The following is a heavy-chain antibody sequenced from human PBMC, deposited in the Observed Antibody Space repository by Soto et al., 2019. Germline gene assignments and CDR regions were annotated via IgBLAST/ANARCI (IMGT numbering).Heavy chain of an antibody. Sequence: QVQLVQSGAEVKKPGSSVKVSCKASGGTFSSYAISWVRQAPGQGLEWMGGIIPIFGTANYAQKFQGRVTIAADETTSTGYMGLGSLRSEGRAVYDCEGESGWGVGNYGGHWGQGTLVTVSS. CDR1: GGTFSSYA. CDR3: EGESGWGVGNYGGH. D-gene: IGHD1-7*01. CDR2: IIPIFGTA. J-gene: IGHJ4*02. V-gene: IGHV1-69*12.